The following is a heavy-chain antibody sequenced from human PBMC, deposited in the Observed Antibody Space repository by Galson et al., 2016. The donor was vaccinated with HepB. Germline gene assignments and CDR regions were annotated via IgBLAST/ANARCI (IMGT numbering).Heavy chain of an antibody. Sequence: QSGAEVKKPGESLRISCKGSGYSFTSYWISWVRQMPGKGLEWMGRIDPSDSYTKYSPSFQGRVTFSAVKSISTSYLQWSSLKASDTAMYYCARQKYVGGNWCDPWGQGTLVTVSS. CDR1: GYSFTSYW. J-gene: IGHJ5*02. D-gene: IGHD1-14*01. CDR2: IDPSDSYT. CDR3: ARQKYVGGNWCDP. V-gene: IGHV5-10-1*01.